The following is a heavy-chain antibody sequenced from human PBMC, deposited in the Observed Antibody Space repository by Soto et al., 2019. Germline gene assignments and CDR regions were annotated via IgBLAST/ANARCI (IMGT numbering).Heavy chain of an antibody. D-gene: IGHD3-22*01. CDR1: GVSISSYY. Sequence: SETLSLTCTVSGVSISSYYWSWIRQPPGKGLEWIGYNYYYGSTKYNPSLSSRVTISIDTSKNQFSLKVTSVTAADTAVYYCARGRKTKNYYDVSGYQVYYFDSWGQGSQVTVSS. V-gene: IGHV4-59*01. CDR2: NYYYGST. CDR3: ARGRKTKNYYDVSGYQVYYFDS. J-gene: IGHJ4*02.